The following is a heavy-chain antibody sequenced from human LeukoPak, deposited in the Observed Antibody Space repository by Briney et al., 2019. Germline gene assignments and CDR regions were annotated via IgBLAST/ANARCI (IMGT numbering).Heavy chain of an antibody. CDR2: IYTSGST. Sequence: SETLSLTCTVSGGSISNYYWSWIRQPAGKGLEWIGRIYTSGSTNYNPSFKSRVTMSLDTSNNQFSLKLNSVTAADTAVYYCARDDPQRGHWGYYFDYWGQGTLVTVSS. D-gene: IGHD3-16*01. CDR1: GGSISNYY. V-gene: IGHV4-4*07. CDR3: ARDDPQRGHWGYYFDY. J-gene: IGHJ4*02.